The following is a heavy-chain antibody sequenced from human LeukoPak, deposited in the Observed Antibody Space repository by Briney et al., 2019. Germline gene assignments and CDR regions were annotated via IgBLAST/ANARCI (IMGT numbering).Heavy chain of an antibody. CDR3: ARDSYGGY. D-gene: IGHD2-21*01. CDR2: IYTGSIT. V-gene: IGHV3-53*01. J-gene: IGHJ4*02. Sequence: GGSLRLSCAASVYTVSINYMSGVPEAPGEGLECVSDIYTGSITYYADSVKGRFTISRDNTKNTLYLQMNSLRVDDTAIYYCARDSYGGYWGQGTLVTVSS. CDR1: VYTVSINY.